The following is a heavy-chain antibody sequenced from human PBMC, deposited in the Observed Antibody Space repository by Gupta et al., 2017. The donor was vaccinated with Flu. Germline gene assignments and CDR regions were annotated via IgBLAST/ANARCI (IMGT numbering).Heavy chain of an antibody. D-gene: IGHD6-13*01. CDR2: ISWNSGSI. Sequence: EVQLVESGGGLVQPGRSLRLSCAASGFTFDDYAMHWVRQAPGKGLEWVSGISWNSGSIGYADSVKGRFTISRDNAKNSLYLQMNSLRAEDTALYYCAKDSAAAVLGPYAFDIWGQGTMVTVSS. CDR1: GFTFDDYA. V-gene: IGHV3-9*01. J-gene: IGHJ3*02. CDR3: AKDSAAAVLGPYAFDI.